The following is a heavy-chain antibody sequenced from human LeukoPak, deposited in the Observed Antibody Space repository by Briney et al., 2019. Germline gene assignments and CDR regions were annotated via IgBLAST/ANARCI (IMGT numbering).Heavy chain of an antibody. Sequence: PGGSLRLSCAASGFTFSSYSMNWVRQAPGKGLEWVSYISSSSSTIYYADSVKGRFTISRENAKNSLYLQMNSLRAEDTAVYYCARGQLYSYGTIVDYWGQGTLVTVSS. CDR1: GFTFSSYS. CDR3: ARGQLYSYGTIVDY. V-gene: IGHV3-48*04. D-gene: IGHD5-18*01. J-gene: IGHJ4*02. CDR2: ISSSSSTI.